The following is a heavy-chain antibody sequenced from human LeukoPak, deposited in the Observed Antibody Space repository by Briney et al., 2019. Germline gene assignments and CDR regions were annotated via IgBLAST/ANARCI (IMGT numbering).Heavy chain of an antibody. V-gene: IGHV4-39*01. Sequence: PSETLSLTCTVSGGSISSSTYYWGWIRQPPGKGLEWIGSEYYTGSTYYNPSLKSRITILLDTSKNQISLKLSSVTAADTAVYYCSRGSYDTLTGYSTLGEYWGQGTLVTVSS. CDR1: GGSISSSTYY. J-gene: IGHJ4*02. CDR3: SRGSYDTLTGYSTLGEY. D-gene: IGHD3-9*01. CDR2: EYYTGST.